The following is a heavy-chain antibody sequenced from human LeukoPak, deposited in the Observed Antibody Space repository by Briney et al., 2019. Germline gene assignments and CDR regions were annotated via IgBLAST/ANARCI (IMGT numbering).Heavy chain of an antibody. CDR3: AKGLRFLEWLPDY. CDR2: ISGDGSST. V-gene: IGHV3-43*02. J-gene: IGHJ4*02. Sequence: GGCLRLSCAASGFTFDDYAMHWVRQAPGKGLEWVSLISGDGSSTYYADSVKGRFTISRDNSRNSLYLQMNSLRTEDTALYYCAKGLRFLEWLPDYWGQGTLVTVSS. D-gene: IGHD3-3*01. CDR1: GFTFDDYA.